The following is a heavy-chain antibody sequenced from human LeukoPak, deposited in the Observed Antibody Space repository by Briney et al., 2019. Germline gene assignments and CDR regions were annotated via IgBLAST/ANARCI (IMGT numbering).Heavy chain of an antibody. CDR1: GGTFSSYA. CDR2: IIPIFGTA. Sequence: ASVKVSCKASGGTFSSYAISWVRQAPGQGLEWMGGIIPIFGTANYAQKFQGRVTITTDESTSTAYMELSSLRSEDTAVYYCAIFFGYGDNERGGYWGQGTLVTVSS. J-gene: IGHJ4*02. CDR3: AIFFGYGDNERGGY. D-gene: IGHD4-17*01. V-gene: IGHV1-69*05.